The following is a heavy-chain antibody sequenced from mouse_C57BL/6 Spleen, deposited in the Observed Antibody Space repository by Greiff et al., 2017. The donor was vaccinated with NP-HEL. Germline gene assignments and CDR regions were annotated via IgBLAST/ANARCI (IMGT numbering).Heavy chain of an antibody. CDR2: INPSSGYT. J-gene: IGHJ2*01. CDR3: ARSFYGSSYVGGY. CDR1: GYTFTSYW. Sequence: VQLQQSGADLAKPGASVKLSCKASGYTFTSYWMHWVKQRPGQGLEWIGYINPSSGYTKSNQKFKDKATLPADKSSSTAYMQLSSLTYEDSAVYYCARSFYGSSYVGGYWGQGTTLTVSS. V-gene: IGHV1-7*01. D-gene: IGHD1-1*01.